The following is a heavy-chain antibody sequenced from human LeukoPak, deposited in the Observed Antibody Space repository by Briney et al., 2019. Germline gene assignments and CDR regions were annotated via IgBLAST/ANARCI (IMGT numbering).Heavy chain of an antibody. Sequence: PGGSPRLSCEASGFTFTNYAMTWVRQTPGKGMEWLSYISNSGNTAIYADSVKGRFSVSRDNSNNVVFLQMSNLRADDSAVYYCAKRLTLGVFDVWGQGTVVTVSS. V-gene: IGHV3-23*01. J-gene: IGHJ3*01. CDR2: ISNSGNTA. D-gene: IGHD3-16*01. CDR3: AKRLTLGVFDV. CDR1: GFTFTNYA.